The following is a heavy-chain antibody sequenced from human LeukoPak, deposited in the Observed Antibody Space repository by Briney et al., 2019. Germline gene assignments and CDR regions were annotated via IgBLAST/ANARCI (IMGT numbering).Heavy chain of an antibody. V-gene: IGHV3-72*01. Sequence: GGSLRLSCAPSGFIFSDQYMDWARQPRGKGLECVGRTGNKANSHITDYGASVKGRFTISRDDSKGSLYLQMSSLKTDDTAVYYCVRRVFGGDCYYDYWGQGTLVTVSS. CDR1: GFIFSDQY. CDR2: TGNKANSHIT. D-gene: IGHD2-21*02. J-gene: IGHJ4*02. CDR3: VRRVFGGDCYYDY.